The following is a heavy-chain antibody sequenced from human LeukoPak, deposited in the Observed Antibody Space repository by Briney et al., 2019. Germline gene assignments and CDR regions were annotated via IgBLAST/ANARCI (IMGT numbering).Heavy chain of an antibody. D-gene: IGHD4-11*01. J-gene: IGHJ6*03. Sequence: GGSLRLSCAASGFTFDDYAMHWVRQAPGKGLEWVSGISWNSGSIGYADSVKGRFTISRDNAKSSLYLQMNNQRAEDTAVYFCARDKGTVTPRGYYYYMDVWGRGTTVTVSS. V-gene: IGHV3-9*01. CDR2: ISWNSGSI. CDR3: ARDKGTVTPRGYYYYMDV. CDR1: GFTFDDYA.